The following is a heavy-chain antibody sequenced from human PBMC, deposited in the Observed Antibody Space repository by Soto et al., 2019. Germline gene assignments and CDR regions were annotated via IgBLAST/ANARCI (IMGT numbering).Heavy chain of an antibody. CDR3: ARDLTSWYSSGWYYFDY. V-gene: IGHV4-4*07. Sequence: QVQLQESGPGLVKPSETLSLTCTVSGGSISSYYWSWIRQPAGKGLEWIGRIYTSGSTNYHPSLKSRVTMSVDTSKNQFSLKLSSVTAADTAVYYCARDLTSWYSSGWYYFDYWGQGTLVTVSS. J-gene: IGHJ4*02. CDR1: GGSISSYY. D-gene: IGHD6-19*01. CDR2: IYTSGST.